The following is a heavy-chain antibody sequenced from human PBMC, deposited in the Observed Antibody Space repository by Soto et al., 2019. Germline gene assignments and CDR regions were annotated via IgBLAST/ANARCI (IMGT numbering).Heavy chain of an antibody. D-gene: IGHD6-6*01. V-gene: IGHV3-23*01. Sequence: EVQLLESGGGLVQPGGSLRLSCAASGFTFSSYAMSWVRQAPGKGLEWVSAISGSGGSTYYADSVKGRFTISRDNSKNTLYLQMKSLRAEDTAVYYCAKTMAAPGYYYYYGMDVWGQGTTVTVSS. CDR1: GFTFSSYA. CDR3: AKTMAAPGYYYYYGMDV. J-gene: IGHJ6*02. CDR2: ISGSGGST.